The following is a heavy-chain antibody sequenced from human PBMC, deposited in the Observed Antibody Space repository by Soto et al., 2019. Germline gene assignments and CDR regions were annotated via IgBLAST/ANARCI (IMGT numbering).Heavy chain of an antibody. D-gene: IGHD2-21*02. J-gene: IGHJ3*02. CDR2: TSSDGTDN. Sequence: QVQLVESGGGVILPGGSLRLSCAASGFTFSSYAMHWVRQAPGTGPEWVAATSSDGTDNVYADSVSGRFTISRDNSKNTLYLQMNSLRSEDAAVYYCARTYECAKSDCYRAFDSWGQGTMVTVSS. CDR3: ARTYECAKSDCYRAFDS. CDR1: GFTFSSYA. V-gene: IGHV3-30*04.